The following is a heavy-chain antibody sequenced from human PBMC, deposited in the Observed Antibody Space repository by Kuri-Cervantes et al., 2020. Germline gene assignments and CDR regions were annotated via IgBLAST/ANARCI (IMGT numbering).Heavy chain of an antibody. CDR3: ARGPNSSSWGWAFDI. CDR2: IYHSGST. CDR1: GYSISSGYY. V-gene: IGHV4-38-2*02. D-gene: IGHD6-13*01. Sequence: SETLSLTCTVSGYSISSGYYWGWIRQPPGKGLEWIGSIYHSGSTYYNPSLKSRVTISVDTSKNQFSLKLSSVTAADTAVYYCARGPNSSSWGWAFDIWGQGTMVTVSS. J-gene: IGHJ3*02.